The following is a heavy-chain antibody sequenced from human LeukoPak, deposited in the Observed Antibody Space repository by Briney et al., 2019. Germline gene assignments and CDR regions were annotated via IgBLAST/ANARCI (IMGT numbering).Heavy chain of an antibody. J-gene: IGHJ4*02. CDR1: GFTFSSYW. D-gene: IGHD6-13*01. Sequence: GGSLRLSCAASGFTFSSYWMSWVRQAPGKGLEWVANIKQDGSEKYYVDSVKGRFTISRDNAKNSLYLQVNSLRAEDTAVYYCARVSWYSSSWFADGVYYFDYWGQGTLVTVSS. CDR3: ARVSWYSSSWFADGVYYFDY. CDR2: IKQDGSEK. V-gene: IGHV3-7*01.